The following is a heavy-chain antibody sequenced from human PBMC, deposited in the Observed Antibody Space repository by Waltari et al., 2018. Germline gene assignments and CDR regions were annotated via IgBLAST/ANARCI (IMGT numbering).Heavy chain of an antibody. V-gene: IGHV3-30*03. CDR3: ARGYYDSSGYYPPDFGD. CDR2: ISYDGSNK. CDR1: GFTFSSYG. Sequence: QVQLVESGGGVVQPGRSLRLSCAASGFTFSSYGMHWVRQAPGKGLEWVAVISYDGSNKYYADSVKGRFTISRDNSKNTLYLQMNSLRAEDTAVYYCARGYYDSSGYYPPDFGDWGQGTLVTVSS. J-gene: IGHJ4*02. D-gene: IGHD3-22*01.